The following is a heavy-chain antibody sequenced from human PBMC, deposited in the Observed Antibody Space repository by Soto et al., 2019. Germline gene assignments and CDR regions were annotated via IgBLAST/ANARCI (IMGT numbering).Heavy chain of an antibody. D-gene: IGHD3-22*01. V-gene: IGHV1-69*13. CDR2: IIPKLGSA. CDR3: ARAFPRDWLLLNGFDP. CDR1: GGGNLRDYR. Sequence: ASVKVSCKASGGGNLRDYRTTWVRRAPGQGLEWMGGIIPKLGSANYAQNFQGRVTVTADESTNTAYMELRSLRSDDTAVYYCARAFPRDWLLLNGFDPCGQGSLVTVYS. J-gene: IGHJ5*02.